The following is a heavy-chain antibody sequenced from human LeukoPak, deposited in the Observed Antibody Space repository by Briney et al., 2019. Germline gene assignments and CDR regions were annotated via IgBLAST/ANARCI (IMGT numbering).Heavy chain of an antibody. CDR1: GYTFTSYY. V-gene: IGHV1-46*01. J-gene: IGHJ5*02. Sequence: ASVKVSCKASGYTFTSYYMHWVRQAPGQGLDWMGIINPSGGSTSSAQNFQGRVTMTRGTSTSTVYVELSSLRSEDTAVYYCARGDPRGYCTSTSCPTGWFGPWGQGTLVTVSS. D-gene: IGHD2-2*01. CDR2: INPSGGST. CDR3: ARGDPRGYCTSTSCPTGWFGP.